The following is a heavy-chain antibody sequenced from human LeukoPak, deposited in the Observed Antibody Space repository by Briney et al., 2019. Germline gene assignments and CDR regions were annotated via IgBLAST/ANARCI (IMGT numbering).Heavy chain of an antibody. CDR1: GGSISTYC. Sequence: PSETLSLTCTVSGGSISTYCWSWIRQPPGKGLEWIGYIYDSGSTNYNPSLKSRVTISVDTSKNQFSLKLSSVTAADTAVYYCASISSGRWGQGTLVTVSS. D-gene: IGHD3-10*01. CDR3: ASISSGR. J-gene: IGHJ4*02. V-gene: IGHV4-59*01. CDR2: IYDSGST.